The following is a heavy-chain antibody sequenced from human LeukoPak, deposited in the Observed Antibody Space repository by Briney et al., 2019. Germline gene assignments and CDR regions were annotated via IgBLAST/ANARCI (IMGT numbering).Heavy chain of an antibody. V-gene: IGHV4-34*01. D-gene: IGHD6-19*01. Sequence: SETLSLTCAVYGGSFSGYYWSWIRQPPGKGLEWIGEINHSGSTNYNPSLKSRVTISVDTSKNQFSLKLSSVTAADTAVYYCARQPIAVAYADFDYWGQGTLVTVSS. CDR1: GGSFSGYY. J-gene: IGHJ4*02. CDR3: ARQPIAVAYADFDY. CDR2: INHSGST.